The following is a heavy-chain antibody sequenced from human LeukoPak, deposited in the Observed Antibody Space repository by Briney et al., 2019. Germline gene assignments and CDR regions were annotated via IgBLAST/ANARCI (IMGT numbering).Heavy chain of an antibody. V-gene: IGHV4-39*07. CDR2: IYYSGST. CDR3: ARLYYYDSSGYRLQKYYFDY. Sequence: SETLSLTCTVSGGSISSSSYYWGWIRQPPGKGLEWIGSIYYSGSTYYNPSLKSRVTISVDTSKNQFSLKLSSVTAADTAVYYCARLYYYDSSGYRLQKYYFDYWGQGTRVTVSS. CDR1: GGSISSSSYY. J-gene: IGHJ4*02. D-gene: IGHD3-22*01.